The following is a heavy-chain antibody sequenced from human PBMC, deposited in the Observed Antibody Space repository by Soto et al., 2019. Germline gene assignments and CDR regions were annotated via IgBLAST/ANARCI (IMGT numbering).Heavy chain of an antibody. Sequence: PSETVSLTCTVSGGSISSGDYYWSWIRQPPGKDLEWIGYIYYSGSTYYNPSLKSRVTISVDTSKNQFSLKLSSVTAADTAVYYCARDLETTVVTGWFDPWGQGTLVTVSS. CDR1: GGSISSGDYY. V-gene: IGHV4-30-4*01. J-gene: IGHJ5*02. CDR3: ARDLETTVVTGWFDP. CDR2: IYYSGST. D-gene: IGHD4-17*01.